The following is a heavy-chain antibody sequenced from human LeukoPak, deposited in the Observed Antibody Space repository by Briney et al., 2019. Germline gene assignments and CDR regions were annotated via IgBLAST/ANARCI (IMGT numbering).Heavy chain of an antibody. CDR2: IYYSGST. V-gene: IGHV4-59*01. D-gene: IGHD2-2*01. CDR1: GGSISSYY. Sequence: SETLSLTCTVSGGSISSYYWSWIRQPPGKGLEWIGYIYYSGSTNYNPSLKSRVTISVDTSKNQFSLKLNSVTAADTVVYYCARAYGLGYCSSTSCYAHFGYWGQGTLVTVSS. J-gene: IGHJ4*02. CDR3: ARAYGLGYCSSTSCYAHFGY.